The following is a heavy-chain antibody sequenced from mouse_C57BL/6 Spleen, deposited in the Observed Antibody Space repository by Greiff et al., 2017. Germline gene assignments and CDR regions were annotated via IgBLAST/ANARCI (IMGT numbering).Heavy chain of an antibody. J-gene: IGHJ2*01. Sequence: QVQLQQSGAELMKPGASVKLSCKATGYTFTGYWIEWVKQRPGHGLEWIGEILPGSGSTNHNEKFKGKATFTADTSSNTAYMQLSSLTTEDSAIYYCARPLITTVVATDYWGQGTTLTVSS. V-gene: IGHV1-9*01. D-gene: IGHD1-1*01. CDR1: GYTFTGYW. CDR3: ARPLITTVVATDY. CDR2: ILPGSGST.